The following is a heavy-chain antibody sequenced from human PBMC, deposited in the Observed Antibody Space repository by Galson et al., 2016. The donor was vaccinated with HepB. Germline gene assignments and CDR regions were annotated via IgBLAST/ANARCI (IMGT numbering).Heavy chain of an antibody. V-gene: IGHV5-10-1*01. CDR2: IDPSDSYT. D-gene: IGHD1-26*01. CDR3: ATRGGELLPGDLDV. J-gene: IGHJ6*02. CDR1: GYIFTNYW. Sequence: QSGAEVKKPGESLRISCKASGYIFTNYWITWVRQMPGKGLEWMGRIDPSDSYTNYSPSFQGHVTISADKSISTAYLQWSSLKASDTAMYYCATRGGELLPGDLDVWGQGTTVTVSS.